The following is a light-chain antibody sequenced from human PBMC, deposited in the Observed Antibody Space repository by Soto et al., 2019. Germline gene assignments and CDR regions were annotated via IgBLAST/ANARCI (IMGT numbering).Light chain of an antibody. CDR2: GAS. V-gene: IGKV3-11*01. J-gene: IGKJ4*01. Sequence: EIVLTQSPATLSLYAGEIGTLSCSASQSIGNSLAWYQHKPGQNPRLLIYGASTRSPGIPGRFSGSGSGTDFTLTTSSLEPQDSAVYYCHQRSNWPPFTFGGGTKVEIK. CDR3: HQRSNWPPFT. CDR1: QSIGNS.